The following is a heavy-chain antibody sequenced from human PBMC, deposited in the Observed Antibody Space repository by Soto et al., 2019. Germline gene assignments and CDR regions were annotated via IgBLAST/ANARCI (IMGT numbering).Heavy chain of an antibody. J-gene: IGHJ4*02. D-gene: IGHD6-13*01. CDR1: GGSISSGDYY. V-gene: IGHV4-30-4*01. CDR2: IYYSGST. Sequence: QVQLQESGPGLVKPSQTLSLTCTVSGGSISSGDYYWSWIRQPPGKGLEWIGYIYYSGSTYYNPSLKARVTISVDTSKTQSSLKLSSVTAADTAVYYCASLTSDRSAAAANRGQGTLVTVSS. CDR3: ASLTSDRSAAAAN.